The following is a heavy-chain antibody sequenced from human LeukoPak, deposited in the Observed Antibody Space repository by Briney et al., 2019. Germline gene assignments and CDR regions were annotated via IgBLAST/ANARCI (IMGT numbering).Heavy chain of an antibody. V-gene: IGHV3-7*04. CDR2: LKHDGSEK. J-gene: IGHJ2*01. Sequence: PGGSLRLSCAASGFTFSRNWMTWVRQAPGKGLEWVANLKHDGSEKYVDSVKGRFAISRDSAKRSLYLQMNSLRAEDTAVYYCARLHYYYGSGSYLWYFDLWGRGTLVTVSS. CDR1: GFTFSRNW. CDR3: ARLHYYYGSGSYLWYFDL. D-gene: IGHD3-10*01.